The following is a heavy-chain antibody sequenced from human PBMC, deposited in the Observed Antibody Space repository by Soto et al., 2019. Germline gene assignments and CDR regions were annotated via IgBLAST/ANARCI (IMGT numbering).Heavy chain of an antibody. V-gene: IGHV1-18*04. D-gene: IGHD6-13*01. CDR2: ISAYNGNT. CDR1: GYTFTSYG. Sequence: ASVKVSCKASGYTFTSYGISWVRQAPGQGLEWMGWISAYNGNTNYAQKLQGRVTMTTDTSTSTAYMELRSLRSDDTAVYYCAGDRSSSWYTYYGMDVWGQGSTVTVSS. CDR3: AGDRSSSWYTYYGMDV. J-gene: IGHJ6*02.